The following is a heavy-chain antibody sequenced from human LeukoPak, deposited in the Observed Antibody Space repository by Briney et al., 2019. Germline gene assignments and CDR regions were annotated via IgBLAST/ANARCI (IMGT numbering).Heavy chain of an antibody. CDR2: IYHSGST. J-gene: IGHJ5*02. CDR3: AREHIVVVTDAIGYWFDP. CDR1: GYSISSGYY. V-gene: IGHV4-38-2*02. Sequence: SETLSLTCTVYGYSISSGYYWGWIRQPAGKGLEWIGSIYHSGSTYYNPSLKSRVTISVDTSKNQFSLKLSSVTAADTAVYYCAREHIVVVTDAIGYWFDPWGQGTLVTVSS. D-gene: IGHD2-2*01.